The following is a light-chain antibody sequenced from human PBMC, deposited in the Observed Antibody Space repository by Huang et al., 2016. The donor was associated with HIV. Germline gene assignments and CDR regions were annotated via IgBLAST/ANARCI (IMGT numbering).Light chain of an antibody. Sequence: EIVLTQSPGTLSLSPGEGATLSCRASQRINNNYLAWFQQKPGQPPRLLHSVAARRATGVPDRFTGSGSGTDFNLTIGRLETEDFAMYFCQHYGTSPQTFGQGTKLEIK. CDR3: QHYGTSPQT. CDR2: VAA. CDR1: QRINNNY. V-gene: IGKV3-20*01. J-gene: IGKJ2*01.